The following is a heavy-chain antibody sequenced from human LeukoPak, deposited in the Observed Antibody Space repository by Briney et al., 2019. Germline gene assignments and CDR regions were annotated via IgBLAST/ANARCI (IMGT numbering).Heavy chain of an antibody. D-gene: IGHD3-10*01. CDR1: GGSVSSNNFY. CDR2: VHYSGRT. V-gene: IGHV4-61*01. CDR3: ARQRIRGGIFGDFDY. Sequence: SETLSLTCTVSGGSVSSNNFYWSWIRQPPGKGLEWIGWVHYSGRTNFNPSLKSRVTISLDTSKNQFSLKLNSVTAADTAIYYCARQRIRGGIFGDFDYWGPGSLVTVSS. J-gene: IGHJ4*02.